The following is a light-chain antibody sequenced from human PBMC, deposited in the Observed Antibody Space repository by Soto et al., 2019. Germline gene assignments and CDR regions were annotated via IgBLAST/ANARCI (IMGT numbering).Light chain of an antibody. Sequence: QLVLTQSPSASASLVASVKLTCTLSSGHSSYAIAWHQQQPEKGPRYLMKLNSDGSHRKGDGIPARFSGSSSGAERYLTISTLQSEDEADYYWQTWGTGPWVFGGGTKLTVL. J-gene: IGLJ3*02. V-gene: IGLV4-69*01. CDR3: QTWGTGPWV. CDR1: SGHSSYA. CDR2: LNSDGSH.